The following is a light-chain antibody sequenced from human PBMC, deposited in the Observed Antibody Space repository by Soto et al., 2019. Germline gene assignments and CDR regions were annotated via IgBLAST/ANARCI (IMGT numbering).Light chain of an antibody. CDR3: KQSYSTHFT. CDR2: AAS. Sequence: DIQMTQSPSSLSASVGDRVTITCRASQSISSYLNWYQQKPGKAPKLLIYAASSLQSGVPSRFSGSGSGTDFTLTISSLQPEEFETYDCKQSYSTHFTFGPGTKVDIK. V-gene: IGKV1-39*01. CDR1: QSISSY. J-gene: IGKJ3*01.